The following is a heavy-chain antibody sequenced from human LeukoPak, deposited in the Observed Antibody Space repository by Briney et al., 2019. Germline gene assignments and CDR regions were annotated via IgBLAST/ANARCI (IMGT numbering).Heavy chain of an antibody. Sequence: PGGSLRLSCAASGFTFSSSWMTWVRQTPGKGLEWVANIKEDGSEKYYVDSVKGRFTISRDNAKHSLYLQMNSLRAEDTALYYCATDVGADWGQGTLVTVSS. V-gene: IGHV3-7*01. CDR3: ATDVGAD. J-gene: IGHJ4*02. CDR2: IKEDGSEK. CDR1: GFTFSSSW.